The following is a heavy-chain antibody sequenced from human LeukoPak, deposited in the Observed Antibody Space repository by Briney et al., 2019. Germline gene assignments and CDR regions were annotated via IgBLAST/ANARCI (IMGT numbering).Heavy chain of an antibody. J-gene: IGHJ6*03. CDR1: GYSISSGYY. Sequence: SETLSLTCTVSGYSISSGYYWGWIRQPPGKGLEWIGSIYHSGSTYYNPSLKSRVTISVDTPENQFSLKLSSVTAADTAVYYCARAHDYYYYMDVWGKGTTVTVSS. CDR3: ARAHDYYYYMDV. V-gene: IGHV4-38-2*02. CDR2: IYHSGST.